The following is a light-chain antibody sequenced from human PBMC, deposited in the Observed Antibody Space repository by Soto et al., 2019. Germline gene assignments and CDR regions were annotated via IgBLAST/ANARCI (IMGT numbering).Light chain of an antibody. Sequence: DIPMTQSPSTLSASVGDRVTITCRASQNINNWLAWYQQKPGKAPKLLIFDASSLQSGVPSRFGGSGSGTELTLTISSLQPDDCATYYCQQYYTYLWTFGQGTKVEVK. CDR1: QNINNW. CDR2: DAS. J-gene: IGKJ1*01. V-gene: IGKV1-5*01. CDR3: QQYYTYLWT.